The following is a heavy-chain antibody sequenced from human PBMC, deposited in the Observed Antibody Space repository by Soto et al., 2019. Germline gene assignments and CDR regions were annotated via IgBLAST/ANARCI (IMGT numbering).Heavy chain of an antibody. CDR1: GGSISSYY. V-gene: IGHV4-59*01. CDR3: ARVSQHDYRDYPDY. D-gene: IGHD4-17*01. CDR2: IYYSGST. J-gene: IGHJ4*02. Sequence: SETLSLTCTVSGGSISSYYWSWIRQPPGKGLEWIGYIYYSGSTNYNPSLKSRVTVSVDTSKNQFSLKLSSVTAADTAVYYCARVSQHDYRDYPDYWGQGALVTVSS.